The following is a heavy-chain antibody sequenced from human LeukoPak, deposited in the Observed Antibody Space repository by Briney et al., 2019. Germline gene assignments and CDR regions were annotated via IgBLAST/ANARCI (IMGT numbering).Heavy chain of an antibody. CDR1: GYTFTSYG. Sequence: ASVKVSCKASGYTFTSYGISWVRQAPGQGLVWMAWISAYNGNTNYAQKLQGRVTMTTDTSTSTAYMELRSLRSDDTAVYYCAREYYYDSSGYKPGDYWGQGTLVTVSS. D-gene: IGHD3-22*01. CDR3: AREYYYDSSGYKPGDY. J-gene: IGHJ4*02. CDR2: ISAYNGNT. V-gene: IGHV1-18*01.